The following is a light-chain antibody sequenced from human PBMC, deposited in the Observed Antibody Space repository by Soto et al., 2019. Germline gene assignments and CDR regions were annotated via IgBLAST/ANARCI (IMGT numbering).Light chain of an antibody. CDR2: AAS. Sequence: DIQMTQSPSSLSASVGHRVTITCRASQSISNFLNWYQQKPGKAPELLIYAASSLHSGVPSRFSGIGSGTNFTLTISSLQPEDFATYSCQQSYTTPYTFGQGTKLEIK. CDR1: QSISNF. V-gene: IGKV1-39*01. CDR3: QQSYTTPYT. J-gene: IGKJ2*01.